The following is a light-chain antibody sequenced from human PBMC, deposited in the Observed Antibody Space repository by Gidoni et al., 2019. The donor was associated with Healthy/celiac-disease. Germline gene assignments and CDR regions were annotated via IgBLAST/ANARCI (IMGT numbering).Light chain of an antibody. CDR3: GTWDSSLSAVV. J-gene: IGLJ2*01. CDR1: SSNIGNHY. CDR2: ANN. Sequence: QSVLTQPPSVSAAPGQKVTNSCSGSSSNIGNHYVSWYQQLPGTAPKILIYANNNRHSGIPDRFSGSKSGTSATLGITGLQTGDEADYYCGTWDSSLSAVVFGGGTKLTVL. V-gene: IGLV1-51*01.